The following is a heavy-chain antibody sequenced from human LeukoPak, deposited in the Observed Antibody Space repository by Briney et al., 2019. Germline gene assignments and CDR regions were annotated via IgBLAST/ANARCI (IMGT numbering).Heavy chain of an antibody. CDR1: GGSFSGYY. CDR2: INHSGST. CDR3: ARVRTLWFGELFDY. Sequence: SETLSLTCAVYGGSFSGYYWSWIRQPPGKGLEWIGEINHSGSTNYNPSLKSRVTISVDTSKNQFSLKLSSVTAADTAVYYCARVRTLWFGELFDYWGQGTLVTVSS. V-gene: IGHV4-34*01. J-gene: IGHJ4*02. D-gene: IGHD3-10*01.